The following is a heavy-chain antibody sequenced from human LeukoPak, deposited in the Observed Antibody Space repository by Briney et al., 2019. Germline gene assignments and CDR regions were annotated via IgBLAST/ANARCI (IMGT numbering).Heavy chain of an antibody. D-gene: IGHD3-10*01. Sequence: ASVKVSCKASGGTFSSYAISWVRQAPGQGLEWMGRIIPILGIANYAQKFQGRVTITADKSTSTAYMELSSLRSGDTAVYYCSSENYYGSGSYYLNICFDPWGQGTLVTVSS. J-gene: IGHJ5*02. CDR2: IIPILGIA. CDR1: GGTFSSYA. CDR3: SSENYYGSGSYYLNICFDP. V-gene: IGHV1-69*04.